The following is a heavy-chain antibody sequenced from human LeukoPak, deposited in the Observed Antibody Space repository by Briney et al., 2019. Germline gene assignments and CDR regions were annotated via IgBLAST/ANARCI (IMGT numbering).Heavy chain of an antibody. CDR2: IYYSGST. CDR1: GGSISSSSYY. CDR3: ARGGVLRYYNWFDP. V-gene: IGHV4-39*07. D-gene: IGHD3-9*01. Sequence: SETLSLTCTVSGGSISSSSYYWGWIRQPPGKGLEWIGSIYYSGSTYYNPSLKSRVTISVDTSKNQFSLKLSSVTAADTAVYYCARGGVLRYYNWFDPWGQGTLVTVSS. J-gene: IGHJ5*02.